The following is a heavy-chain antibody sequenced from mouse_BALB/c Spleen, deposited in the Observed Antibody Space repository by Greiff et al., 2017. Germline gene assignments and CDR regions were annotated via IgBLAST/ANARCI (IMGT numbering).Heavy chain of an antibody. J-gene: IGHJ4*01. D-gene: IGHD2-1*01. CDR1: GFSLTSYG. V-gene: IGHV2-6-2*01. CDR3: ARGNYGIYAMDY. CDR2: IWSDGST. Sequence: VQLQQSGPDLVAPSQSLSITCTVSGFSLTSYGVHWVRQPPGKGLEWLVVIWSDGSTTYNSALKSRLSISKDNSKSQVFLKMNSLQTDDTAMYYCARGNYGIYAMDYWGQGTSVTVSS.